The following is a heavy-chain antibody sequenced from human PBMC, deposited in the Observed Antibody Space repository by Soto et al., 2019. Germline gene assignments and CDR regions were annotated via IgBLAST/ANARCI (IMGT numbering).Heavy chain of an antibody. CDR2: IIPIFGTA. CDR1: GGTFSSYA. J-gene: IGHJ4*02. Sequence: ASVKVSCKASGGTFSSYAISWVRQAPGQGLEWMGGIIPIFGTANYAQKFQGRVTITADKSTSTAYMELSTLRSEDTAVYYCARTPDYGGNSSLFGYWGQGTLVTVSS. CDR3: ARTPDYGGNSSLFGY. V-gene: IGHV1-69*06. D-gene: IGHD4-17*01.